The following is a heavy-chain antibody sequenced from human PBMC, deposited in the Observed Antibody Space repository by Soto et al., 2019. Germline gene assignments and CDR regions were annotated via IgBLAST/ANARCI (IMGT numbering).Heavy chain of an antibody. Sequence: SQTLSLTCAISGDSVSSNSAAWNWIRQSPSRGLEWLGRTYYRSKWYNDYAVSVKSRITINPDTSKNQFSLQLNSVTPEDTAVYYCASVRRCSSTSCYVGEVRFAFDILGRGTMVTVSS. D-gene: IGHD2-2*01. V-gene: IGHV6-1*01. J-gene: IGHJ3*02. CDR1: GDSVSSNSAA. CDR2: TYYRSKWYN. CDR3: ASVRRCSSTSCYVGEVRFAFDI.